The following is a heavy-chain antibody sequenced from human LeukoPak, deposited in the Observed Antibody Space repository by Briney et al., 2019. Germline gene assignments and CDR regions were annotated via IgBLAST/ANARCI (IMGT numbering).Heavy chain of an antibody. J-gene: IGHJ3*02. CDR3: ARGGSSGWYPGAFDI. V-gene: IGHV4-34*01. D-gene: IGHD6-19*01. Sequence: PSETLSLTCAVYGGSFSGYYWSWIRQPPGKGLEWIGEINHSGSTNHNPSLKSRVTISVDTSKNQFSLRLSSVTAADTAVYYCARGGSSGWYPGAFDIWGQGTMVTVSS. CDR2: INHSGST. CDR1: GGSFSGYY.